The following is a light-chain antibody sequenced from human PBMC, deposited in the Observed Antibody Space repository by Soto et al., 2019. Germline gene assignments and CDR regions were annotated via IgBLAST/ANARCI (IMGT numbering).Light chain of an antibody. V-gene: IGLV2-14*01. J-gene: IGLJ2*01. CDR1: SSDVGGYNY. CDR2: EVR. Sequence: QSALTQPASVSGSPGQSITISCTGTSSDVGGYNYVSWYQQHPAKAPKLMIYEVRNRPSGVSNRFSGSKSGNTASLTISGLQAEDEADYYCSSYTSSTTLQFGGGTKLTVL. CDR3: SSYTSSTTLQ.